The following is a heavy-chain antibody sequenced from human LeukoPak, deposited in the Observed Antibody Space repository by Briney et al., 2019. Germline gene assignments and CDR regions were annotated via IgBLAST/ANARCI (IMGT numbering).Heavy chain of an antibody. CDR1: GGSISSSSYY. J-gene: IGHJ4*02. D-gene: IGHD1-1*01. V-gene: IGHV4-39*07. CDR3: ARGGGRTGFDY. CDR2: IYYSGST. Sequence: PSETLSLTCTVSGGSISSSSYYWGWHRQPPGKGLEWIGSIYYSGSTYYNPSLKSRVTISVDTSKNQFYLKLSSVTAADTAVYYCARGGGRTGFDYWGQGTLVTVSS.